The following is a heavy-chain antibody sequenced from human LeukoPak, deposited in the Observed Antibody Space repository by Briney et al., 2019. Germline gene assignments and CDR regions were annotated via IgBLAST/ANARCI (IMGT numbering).Heavy chain of an antibody. CDR1: GLTVSSYG. J-gene: IGHJ4*02. CDR2: IIGSAVNT. Sequence: GGSLRLSCGASGLTVSSYGMSWVRQAPGKGLEWVSGIIGSAVNTYYADSVKGRFTISRDDSKDTVYLQMNSLRAEDTAVYSCAKYTSGTSYRGLYKWGKGTLVTVSS. V-gene: IGHV3-23*01. D-gene: IGHD3-10*01. CDR3: AKYTSGTSYRGLYK.